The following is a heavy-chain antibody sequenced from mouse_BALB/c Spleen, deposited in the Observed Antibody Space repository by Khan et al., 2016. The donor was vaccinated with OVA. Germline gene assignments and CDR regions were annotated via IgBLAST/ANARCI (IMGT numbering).Heavy chain of an antibody. V-gene: IGHV5-6*01. D-gene: IGHD2-10*01. CDR2: ISSGGDYT. CDR3: TRPSYYGNPWFTY. Sequence: EVELVESGGDLVKPRGSLKLSCAASGFTFSSYSMSWVRQTPDKRLEWVATISSGGDYTYYPDSVKGRFTISRDTARNTLYLQMSSLRSEDTALYYCTRPSYYGNPWFTYWGQGTLVTVSA. CDR1: GFTFSSYS. J-gene: IGHJ3*01.